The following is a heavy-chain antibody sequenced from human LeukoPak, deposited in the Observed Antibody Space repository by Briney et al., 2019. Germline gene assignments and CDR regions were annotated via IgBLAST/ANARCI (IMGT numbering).Heavy chain of an antibody. V-gene: IGHV1-69*13. J-gene: IGHJ5*02. D-gene: IGHD4-17*01. CDR2: ILPIFGTA. CDR1: GGTFGSYV. Sequence: SVKVSCQTSGGTFGSYVISWVGPAPGQGLDWMGGILPIFGTADYAQKFQGRVTITADESTNTAYMELRSLTSEDAAVYYCARDRGGLDPWGQGTLVTVSS. CDR3: ARDRGGLDP.